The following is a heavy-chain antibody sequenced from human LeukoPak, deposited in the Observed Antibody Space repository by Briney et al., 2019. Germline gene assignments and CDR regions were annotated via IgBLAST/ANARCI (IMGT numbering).Heavy chain of an antibody. CDR3: ARDGVFRFEVGDVYYYYMDV. V-gene: IGHV1-2*02. Sequence: GPVKVSCKASGYIFTGYYIHWVRQAPGQGLEWMGWINPNSGDTKYAQKFQGRVTMTRDTSNNTVYMDLTRLIFDDTAMYYCARDGVFRFEVGDVYYYYMDVWGKGTTVIISS. CDR1: GYIFTGYY. CDR2: INPNSGDT. D-gene: IGHD2-21*02. J-gene: IGHJ6*03.